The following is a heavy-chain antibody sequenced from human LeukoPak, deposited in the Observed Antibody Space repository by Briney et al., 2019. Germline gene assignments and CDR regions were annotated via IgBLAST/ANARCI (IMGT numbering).Heavy chain of an antibody. J-gene: IGHJ4*02. CDR3: ARDGEAYGWNYAFDY. Sequence: GGSLRLSCAASGFTFSSYEMNWVRQAPGKGLEWIAYITRTGDRIQYADSVKGRFTISRDNAKNSLFLQMNSLRAEDTAVYYCARDGEAYGWNYAFDYWGQGTLVTVSS. D-gene: IGHD1-7*01. CDR2: ITRTGDRI. V-gene: IGHV3-48*03. CDR1: GFTFSSYE.